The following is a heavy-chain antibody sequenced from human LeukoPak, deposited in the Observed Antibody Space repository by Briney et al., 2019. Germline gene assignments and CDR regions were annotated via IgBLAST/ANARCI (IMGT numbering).Heavy chain of an antibody. V-gene: IGHV3-53*01. CDR2: IYSGAGT. CDR1: GFTVSSNY. J-gene: IGHJ4*02. D-gene: IGHD7-27*01. Sequence: PGGSLRLSCAASGFTVSSNYMSWVRQAPGKGLEWVSLIYSGAGTYYADSVKGRFTISRDNSKNTLYLLMNNLRVEDTAMYYCATNSNWGPGHYWGQGTLVTVSS. CDR3: ATNSNWGPGHY.